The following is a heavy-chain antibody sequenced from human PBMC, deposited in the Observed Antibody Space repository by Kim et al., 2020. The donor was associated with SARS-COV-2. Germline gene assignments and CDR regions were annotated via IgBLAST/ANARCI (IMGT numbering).Heavy chain of an antibody. CDR3: ARHVYWFDP. CDR1: GGSISSSGYY. CDR2: IYYSGTT. J-gene: IGHJ5*02. Sequence: SETLSLTCTVSGGSISSSGYYWGWSRQPPGKGLEWIASIYYSGTTYYNPSLKSRVTISVDTSNNHLSLKLRFVTAADTAVYYCARHVYWFDPWGQGTLVT. V-gene: IGHV4-39*01.